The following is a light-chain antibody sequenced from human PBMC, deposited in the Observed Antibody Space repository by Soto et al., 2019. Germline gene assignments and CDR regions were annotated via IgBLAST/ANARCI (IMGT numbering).Light chain of an antibody. V-gene: IGKV3-20*01. CDR1: QSVSNNY. Sequence: IMLTHSRGTVSLSQEERATLSCRASQSVSNNYLAWYQQKPGQAPRLLIYGASNRATGIPDRFSGSGSGTDFTLTISRLEPEDFAVYYCQQYGSSGTFGQGTKVDIK. J-gene: IGKJ1*01. CDR3: QQYGSSGT. CDR2: GAS.